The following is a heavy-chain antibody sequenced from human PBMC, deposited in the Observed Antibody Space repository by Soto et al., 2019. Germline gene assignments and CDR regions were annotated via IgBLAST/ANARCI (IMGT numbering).Heavy chain of an antibody. CDR3: AKRSSGWYVDL. CDR1: GFTFSSYA. J-gene: IGHJ2*01. CDR2: IRGSGGST. V-gene: IGHV3-23*01. D-gene: IGHD6-19*01. Sequence: EVQLLESGGGLVQPGGSLRLSCAASGFTFSSYAMSWVRQAPGKGLEWVSVIRGSGGSTYYADSVKGRFTISRDNAKNTLYLQMNSLRAEDTAVYYCAKRSSGWYVDLWGRGTLVTVSS.